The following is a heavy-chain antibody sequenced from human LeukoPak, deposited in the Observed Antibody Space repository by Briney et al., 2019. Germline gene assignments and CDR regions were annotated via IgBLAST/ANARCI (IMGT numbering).Heavy chain of an antibody. CDR1: GCAVSNTY. D-gene: IGHD3-10*01. CDR3: AREPWFGATKLIDY. Sequence: GGSLRLSCAASGCAVSNTYMTWVRQAPGKGLEWISTIYSRGTTYYADSVKGRFTISRDTSTNTIYLQMIRLRTEDTALYYCAREPWFGATKLIDYWGQGTLVTVSS. J-gene: IGHJ4*02. CDR2: IYSRGTT. V-gene: IGHV3-53*01.